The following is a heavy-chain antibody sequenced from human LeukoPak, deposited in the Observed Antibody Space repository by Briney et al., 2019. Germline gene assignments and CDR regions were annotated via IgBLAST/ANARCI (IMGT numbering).Heavy chain of an antibody. CDR3: ARIFRGYTYGLGY. J-gene: IGHJ4*02. CDR2: ISSSSSYI. D-gene: IGHD5-18*01. CDR1: GFTFSSYS. V-gene: IGHV3-21*01. Sequence: GGSLRLSCAASGFTFSSYSMNWVRQAPGKGLEWVSSISSSSSYIYYADSVKGRFTISRDNAKNTLYLQVNSLRAEDTAVYYCARIFRGYTYGLGYWGQGTLVTVSS.